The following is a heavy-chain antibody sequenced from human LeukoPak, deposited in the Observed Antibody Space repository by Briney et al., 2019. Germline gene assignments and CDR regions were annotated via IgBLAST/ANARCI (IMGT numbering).Heavy chain of an antibody. CDR2: ISGSGGST. CDR3: AKSPSSSWYTGCD. Sequence: GGSLRLSCAASGFTFSSYAMSWVRQAPGEGLEWVSAISGSGGSTYYADSVKGRFTISRDNSKNTLYLQMNSLRAEDTAVYYCAKSPSSSWYTGCDWGQGTLVTVSS. CDR1: GFTFSSYA. J-gene: IGHJ4*02. D-gene: IGHD6-13*01. V-gene: IGHV3-23*01.